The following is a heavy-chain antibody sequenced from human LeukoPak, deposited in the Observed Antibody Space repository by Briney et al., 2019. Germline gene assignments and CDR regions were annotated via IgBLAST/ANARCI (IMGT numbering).Heavy chain of an antibody. CDR3: ARADYDILTGYYVDY. Sequence: PSETLSLTCAVYGGSFSGYYWSWIRQPPGKGLEWIGEINHSGSTNYNPSLKSRVTISVDTSKNQFSLKLSSVTAADTAVYYCARADYDILTGYYVDYWGQGTLVTVSS. J-gene: IGHJ4*02. V-gene: IGHV4-34*01. CDR1: GGSFSGYY. D-gene: IGHD3-9*01. CDR2: INHSGST.